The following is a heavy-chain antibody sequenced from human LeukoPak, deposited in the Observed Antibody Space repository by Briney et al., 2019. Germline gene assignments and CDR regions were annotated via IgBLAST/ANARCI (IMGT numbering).Heavy chain of an antibody. V-gene: IGHV1-69*13. Sequence: SVKVSCKAPGGTFSSYAISWVRQAPGQGLEWMGGIIPIFGTANYAQKFQGRVTITADESTSTAYMELSSLRSEDTAVYYCARVGTYYDILTGYYYFDYWGQGTLVTVSS. CDR2: IIPIFGTA. CDR3: ARVGTYYDILTGYYYFDY. CDR1: GGTFSSYA. D-gene: IGHD3-9*01. J-gene: IGHJ4*02.